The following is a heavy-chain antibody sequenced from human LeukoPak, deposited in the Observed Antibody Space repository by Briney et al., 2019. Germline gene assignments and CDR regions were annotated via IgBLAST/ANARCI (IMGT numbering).Heavy chain of an antibody. CDR2: ISPGGDAT. V-gene: IGHV3-11*01. D-gene: IGHD6-19*01. CDR3: AGGLDIAVAGPGGYFDY. Sequence: PGGSLRLSCAASGFIFRDYHMNWIRQAPGKGLEWVSYISPGGDATYFADSVRGRFTISRDNAKNSLYLQMNSMTAEDAAVYYCAGGLDIAVAGPGGYFDYWGQGTLVTVSS. CDR1: GFIFRDYH. J-gene: IGHJ4*02.